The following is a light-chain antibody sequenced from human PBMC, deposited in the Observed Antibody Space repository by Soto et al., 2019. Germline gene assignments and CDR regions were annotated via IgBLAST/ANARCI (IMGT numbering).Light chain of an antibody. CDR1: SSNFGAGYD. CDR2: GNN. Sequence: QSVLTQPPSVSGAPGQRVTISCTGSSSNFGAGYDVNWYQQLPGTAPKLLIFGNNNRPSGIPDRFSGSRSGTSASLAITGLQAEDEAVYYCQSYDTSLRATVFGGGTKVTVL. CDR3: QSYDTSLRATV. V-gene: IGLV1-40*01. J-gene: IGLJ2*01.